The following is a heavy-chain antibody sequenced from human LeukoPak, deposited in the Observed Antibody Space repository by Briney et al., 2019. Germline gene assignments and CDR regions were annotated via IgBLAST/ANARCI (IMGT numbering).Heavy chain of an antibody. V-gene: IGHV3-30-3*01. J-gene: IGHJ4*02. Sequence: GGSLRLSCAASGFTFSSYAMHWVRQAPGKGLEWVAVISYDGSNKHYADSVKGRFTISRDNSKNTLYLQMNSLRAEDTAVYYCARDSVVTDKGYFDYWGQGTLVTVSS. CDR2: ISYDGSNK. D-gene: IGHD2-21*02. CDR3: ARDSVVTDKGYFDY. CDR1: GFTFSSYA.